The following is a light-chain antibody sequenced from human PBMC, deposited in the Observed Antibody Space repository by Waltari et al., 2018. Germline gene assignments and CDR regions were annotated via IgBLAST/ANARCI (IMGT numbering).Light chain of an antibody. CDR3: QQYYSTPRT. V-gene: IGKV4-1*01. CDR1: QSVVYSSNNKNY. CDR2: WAS. J-gene: IGKJ1*01. Sequence: DIVMTQSPDSLAVSLGERATINCKSSQSVVYSSNNKNYLAWYQQRPGQPPKLLIYWASTRESGVPDRFSGSGSGTDFTLTISSLQAEDVAVYYCQQYYSTPRTFGQGTKVEIE.